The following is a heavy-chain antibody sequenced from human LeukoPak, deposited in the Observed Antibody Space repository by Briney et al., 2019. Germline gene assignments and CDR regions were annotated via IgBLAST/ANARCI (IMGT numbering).Heavy chain of an antibody. Sequence: SETLSLTCSVSGGSISSDDYYWSWIRQPPGKGLEWIGYIHYSGSTYHNPSLKSRVSISEDTSKNQFSLKLSSVTAADTAVYYCARRPAIAGWFDPWGQGTLVTVSS. CDR2: IHYSGST. V-gene: IGHV4-30-4*01. CDR3: ARRPAIAGWFDP. J-gene: IGHJ5*02. CDR1: GGSISSDDYY. D-gene: IGHD1-14*01.